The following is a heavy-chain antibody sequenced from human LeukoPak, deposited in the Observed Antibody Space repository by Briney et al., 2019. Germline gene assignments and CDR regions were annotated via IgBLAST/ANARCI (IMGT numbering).Heavy chain of an antibody. V-gene: IGHV4-59*08. D-gene: IGHD3-22*01. CDR3: ARSGDSSGPPYYFDY. J-gene: IGHJ4*02. Sequence: SETLSLTCTVSGGSISSYYWSWIRQPPGKGLEWIGYIYYSGSTNYNPSLKSRVTISVDTSKNQFSLKLSSVTAADTAVYYCARSGDSSGPPYYFDYWGQGTLVTVSS. CDR2: IYYSGST. CDR1: GGSISSYY.